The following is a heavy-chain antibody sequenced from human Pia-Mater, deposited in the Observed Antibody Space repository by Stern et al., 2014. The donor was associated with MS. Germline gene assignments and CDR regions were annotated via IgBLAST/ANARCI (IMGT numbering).Heavy chain of an antibody. D-gene: IGHD4-11*01. Sequence: ESGPALVQPTQTLTLPCTFSGFSLRTSGMCVSWIRQPPGKALEWLALIDWDDDKYYSTSLKTRLTISKDTSKNQVVLTMTNMDPVDTATYYCARLTVTTNYGMDVWGQGTTVTVSS. CDR1: GFSLRTSGMC. CDR3: ARLTVTTNYGMDV. J-gene: IGHJ6*02. V-gene: IGHV2-70*01. CDR2: IDWDDDK.